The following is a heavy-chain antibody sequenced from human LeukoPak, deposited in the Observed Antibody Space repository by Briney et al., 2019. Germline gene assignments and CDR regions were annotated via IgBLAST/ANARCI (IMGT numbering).Heavy chain of an antibody. V-gene: IGHV3-21*01. J-gene: IGHJ4*02. CDR2: ISSSSSYI. CDR1: GFTFSSYW. CDR3: ARGMNYYDSSGTYYAIPSTY. Sequence: GGSLRLSCAASGFTFSSYWMHWVRQAPGKGLEWVSSISSSSSYIYYADSVKGRFTISRDNAKNSLFLQMNSLRAEDTAVYYCARGMNYYDSSGTYYAIPSTYWGQGTLVTVSS. D-gene: IGHD3-22*01.